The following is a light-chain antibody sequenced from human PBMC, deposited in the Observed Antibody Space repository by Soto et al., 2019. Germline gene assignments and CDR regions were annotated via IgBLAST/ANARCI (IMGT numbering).Light chain of an antibody. V-gene: IGLV2-14*01. CDR2: DVS. CDR1: SSDVGGYNY. Sequence: QSALTQPASVSGSPGQSITISCTGTSSDVGGYNYVSWYQQHPGKAPKLLIYDVSNRPSGVSNRFSGSKSGNTASLTISGVQAEDEADDYCSSYTSSSTHVVFGGGTKVTVL. J-gene: IGLJ2*01. CDR3: SSYTSSSTHVV.